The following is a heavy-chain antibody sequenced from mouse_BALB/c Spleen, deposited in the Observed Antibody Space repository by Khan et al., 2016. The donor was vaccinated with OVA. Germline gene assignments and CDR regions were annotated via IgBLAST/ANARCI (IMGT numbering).Heavy chain of an antibody. CDR3: AGEEYYGRTCYAMDY. D-gene: IGHD1-1*01. J-gene: IGHJ4*01. CDR1: GYTFTSYW. V-gene: IGHV1S41*01. CDR2: IAPGSGSS. Sequence: DLVKPGASVKLSCKASGYTFTSYWINWIKQRSGQGLEWIGRIAPGSGSSSYNEMFKGKATLTLDTSSSKAYIQLSSLSSEDSAVYFGAGEEYYGRTCYAMDYWGQGTSVTVSS.